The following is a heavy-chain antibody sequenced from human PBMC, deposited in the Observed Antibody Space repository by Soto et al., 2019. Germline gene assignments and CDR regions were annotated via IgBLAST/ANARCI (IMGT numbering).Heavy chain of an antibody. J-gene: IGHJ6*02. Sequence: SETLSLTCTVSGGSISASSYYWGWIRQPPGKGLEWIGSIYYSGSTYYNPSLKSRVTISVDTSKNQFSLKLSSVTAADTAVYYCARRHSSSYYYYGMDVWGQGTTVTVSS. CDR2: IYYSGST. D-gene: IGHD6-6*01. V-gene: IGHV4-39*01. CDR1: GGSISASSYY. CDR3: ARRHSSSYYYYGMDV.